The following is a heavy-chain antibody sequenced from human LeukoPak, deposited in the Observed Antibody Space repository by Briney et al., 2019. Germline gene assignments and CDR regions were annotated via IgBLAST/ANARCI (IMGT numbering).Heavy chain of an antibody. Sequence: SETLSLTCTVSGGSISSYYWSWIRQPPGKGLEWIGYIYYSGSTNYNPSLKSRVTISVDTSKNQFSLKLSSVTAADTAVYYCARRSGSYYGDYYYGMDVWGQGTTVTASS. V-gene: IGHV4-59*08. D-gene: IGHD1-26*01. CDR1: GGSISSYY. J-gene: IGHJ6*02. CDR2: IYYSGST. CDR3: ARRSGSYYGDYYYGMDV.